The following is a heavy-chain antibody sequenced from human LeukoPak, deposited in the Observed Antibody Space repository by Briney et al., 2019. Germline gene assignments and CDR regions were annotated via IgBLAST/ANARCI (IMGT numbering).Heavy chain of an antibody. CDR1: GYIFTAYY. Sequence: ASVKVSCKASGYIFTAYYMHWVRQAPGQGPEWMGWINGNSGGTNYARKFRGRVTMTRDTSITTAYMEVSGLRSDDTAVYYCARGGITATAPVEYWGQGTLVTVSS. J-gene: IGHJ4*02. D-gene: IGHD6-13*01. V-gene: IGHV1-2*02. CDR3: ARGGITATAPVEY. CDR2: INGNSGGT.